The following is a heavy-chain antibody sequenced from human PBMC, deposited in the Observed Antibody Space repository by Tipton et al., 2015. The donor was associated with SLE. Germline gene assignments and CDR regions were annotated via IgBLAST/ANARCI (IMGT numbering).Heavy chain of an antibody. CDR2: IYYSGNT. D-gene: IGHD3-22*01. V-gene: IGHV4-34*01. Sequence: TLSLTCAVYGGSFTGYFWGWIRQPPGKGLEWIGSIYYSGNTYYNPSLRSRVTISVDTSKNQFSLKLASVTAADTAVYYCAKDRPYDPHAFEIWGQGTMVAVSS. CDR1: GGSFTGYF. J-gene: IGHJ3*02. CDR3: AKDRPYDPHAFEI.